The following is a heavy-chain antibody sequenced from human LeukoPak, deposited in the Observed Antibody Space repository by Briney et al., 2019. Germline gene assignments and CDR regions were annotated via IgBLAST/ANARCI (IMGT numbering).Heavy chain of an antibody. CDR3: AREKIAYYYDSSGYSEGAFDI. D-gene: IGHD3-22*01. CDR1: GGSISSGGNY. V-gene: IGHV4-31*03. Sequence: SETLSLTCTVSGGSISSGGNYWSWIRQHPGKGLEWIGYIYYSGNTQHNPSLKSRITISIDTSKSQFSLKLSSVTAADTAVYYCAREKIAYYYDSSGYSEGAFDIWGQGTMVTVSS. J-gene: IGHJ3*02. CDR2: IYYSGNT.